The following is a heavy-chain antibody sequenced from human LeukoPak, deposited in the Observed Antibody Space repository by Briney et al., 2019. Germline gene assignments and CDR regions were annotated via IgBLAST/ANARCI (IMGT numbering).Heavy chain of an antibody. D-gene: IGHD1-26*01. J-gene: IGHJ4*02. CDR2: IIPIFGTA. Sequence: SVKVSCKASGGTFSSYAISWVRQAPGQGLKSMGGIIPIFGTANYAQKFQGRVTMTTDTSTSTAYMELRSLRSDDTAVYYCAISGGSYFTGVDYWGQGTLVTVSS. CDR1: GGTFSSYA. V-gene: IGHV1-69*05. CDR3: AISGGSYFTGVDY.